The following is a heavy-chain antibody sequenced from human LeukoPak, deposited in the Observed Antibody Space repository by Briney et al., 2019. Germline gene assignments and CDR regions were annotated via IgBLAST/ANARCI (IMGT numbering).Heavy chain of an antibody. D-gene: IGHD5-12*01. Sequence: GGSLRLSCAASGFTFSSYWMHWVRQAPGKGLVWVSRVNSDGSDTIYADSVKGQCTISRDNAKNTVFLQMNSLRVEDTAVYYCARGGYGHGFDIWGQGTMVTVSS. CDR3: ARGGYGHGFDI. CDR1: GFTFSSYW. J-gene: IGHJ3*02. V-gene: IGHV3-74*01. CDR2: VNSDGSDT.